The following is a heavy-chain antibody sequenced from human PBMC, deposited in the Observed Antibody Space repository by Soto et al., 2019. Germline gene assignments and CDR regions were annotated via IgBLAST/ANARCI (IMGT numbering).Heavy chain of an antibody. V-gene: IGHV4-34*01. CDR2: INHSGST. CDR1: GGSFSGYY. D-gene: IGHD3-9*01. CDR3: ARTDILTGLGYFDY. J-gene: IGHJ4*02. Sequence: QVQLQQWGAGLLKPSETLSLTCAVYGGSFSGYYWSWIRQPPGKGLEWIGEINHSGSTNYNPSLKSRVTISVDTSKNQFSLKLSSVTAADTAVYYCARTDILTGLGYFDYWGQGTLVTVSS.